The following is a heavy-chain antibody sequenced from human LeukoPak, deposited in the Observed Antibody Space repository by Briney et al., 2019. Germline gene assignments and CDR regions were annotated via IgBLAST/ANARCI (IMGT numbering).Heavy chain of an antibody. CDR3: ASTYYDFWSGPRGDFDY. Sequence: SVKVSCKASGGTFSSYAISWVRQAPGQGLEWMGGIIPIFGTANYAQKFQGRVTITTDESTSTAYMELSSLRSEDTAVYYCASTYYDFWSGPRGDFDYWGQRTLVTVSS. V-gene: IGHV1-69*05. J-gene: IGHJ4*02. CDR2: IIPIFGTA. CDR1: GGTFSSYA. D-gene: IGHD3-3*01.